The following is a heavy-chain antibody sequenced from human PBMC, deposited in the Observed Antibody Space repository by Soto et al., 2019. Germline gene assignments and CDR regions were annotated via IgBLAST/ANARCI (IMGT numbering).Heavy chain of an antibody. Sequence: GGYLRLSCAVSGFTFSSYGMSWVRQAPGKGLEWVSAISGNGGVTFYADSVKGRFTISRDNSKYTLYLQMNSLRAEDTALYYCAIRYDSSCRDFRGQGPLVTLSS. CDR1: GFTFSSYG. CDR2: ISGNGGVT. J-gene: IGHJ4*02. CDR3: AIRYDSSCRDF. V-gene: IGHV3-23*01. D-gene: IGHD3-22*01.